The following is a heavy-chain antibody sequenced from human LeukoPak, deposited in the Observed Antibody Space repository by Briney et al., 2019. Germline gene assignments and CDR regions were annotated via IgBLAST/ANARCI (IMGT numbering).Heavy chain of an antibody. CDR1: GFTFSSYA. D-gene: IGHD3-22*01. CDR3: ARDKRDSSGSDI. V-gene: IGHV3-30-3*01. Sequence: AGGSLRLSCAASGFTFSSYAMHWVRQAPGKGLEWVAVISYDGSNKYYADSVKGRFTISKDNSKNTLYLQMNSLRAEDTAVYYCARDKRDSSGSDIWGQGTMVTVSS. CDR2: ISYDGSNK. J-gene: IGHJ3*02.